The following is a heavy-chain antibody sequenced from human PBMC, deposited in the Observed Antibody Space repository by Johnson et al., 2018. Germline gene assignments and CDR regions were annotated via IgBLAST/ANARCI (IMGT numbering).Heavy chain of an antibody. V-gene: IGHV3-43*01. CDR3: ANGDSSFGAFDI. CDR1: GFTFDDYT. J-gene: IGHJ3*02. CDR2: ISWDGGST. D-gene: IGHD3-22*01. Sequence: VQLVQSGGVVVQPGGSLRLSCAASGFTFDDYTMHWVRQAPGKGLEWVSLISWDGGSTYYADSVKGRFTIPRDNSKNSLYLQMNSLRTEVTALYYCANGDSSFGAFDIWGQGTMVTVSS.